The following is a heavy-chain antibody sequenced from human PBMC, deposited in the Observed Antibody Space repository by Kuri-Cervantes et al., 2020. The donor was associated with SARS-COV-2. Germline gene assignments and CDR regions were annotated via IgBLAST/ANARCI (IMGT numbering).Heavy chain of an antibody. CDR2: ISYDGSNK. CDR3: ARDVWSGYYYGMDV. J-gene: IGHJ6*02. V-gene: IGHV3-30-3*01. CDR1: GFTFSSYA. D-gene: IGHD3-3*01. Sequence: GGSLRLSCAASGFTFSSYAMHWVRQAPGKGLEWVAVISYDGSNKYYADYVKGRFTISRDNSKTTLYLQMNSLRAEDTAVYYCARDVWSGYYYGMDVWGQGTTVTVSS.